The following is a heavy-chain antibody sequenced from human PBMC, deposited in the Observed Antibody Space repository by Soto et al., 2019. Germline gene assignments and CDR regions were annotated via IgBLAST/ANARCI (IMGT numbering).Heavy chain of an antibody. Sequence: EVQLLESGGGLVQPGGSLRLSCAASGFTFSSYAMSWVRQAPGKGLEWVSAISGSGGSTYYADSVKGRFTISRDNSKNTLYLQMTSLSAEDTAVYYCAKDLRRSDYDILTGYTFDSWGQGTLVTVSS. D-gene: IGHD3-9*01. V-gene: IGHV3-23*01. CDR1: GFTFSSYA. CDR3: AKDLRRSDYDILTGYTFDS. CDR2: ISGSGGST. J-gene: IGHJ4*02.